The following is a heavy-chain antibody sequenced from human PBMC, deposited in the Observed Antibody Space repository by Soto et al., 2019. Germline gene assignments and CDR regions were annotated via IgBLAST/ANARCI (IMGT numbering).Heavy chain of an antibody. Sequence: GASVKVSCKASGYTFTSYVISWVRQAPGQGLEWMGWISAYNGNTNYAQKLQGRVTMTTDTSTSTAYMELRSLRSDDTAVYYCARAYCSSTSCYAGDNWFDXWGQGTLVTVSS. CDR1: GYTFTSYV. J-gene: IGHJ5*02. D-gene: IGHD2-2*01. CDR3: ARAYCSSTSCYAGDNWFDX. V-gene: IGHV1-18*01. CDR2: ISAYNGNT.